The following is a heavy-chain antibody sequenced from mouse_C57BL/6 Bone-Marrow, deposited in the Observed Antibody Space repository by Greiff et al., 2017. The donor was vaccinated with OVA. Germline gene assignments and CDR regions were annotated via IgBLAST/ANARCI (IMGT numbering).Heavy chain of an antibody. CDR1: GYTFTTYP. CDR3: ARLNYYGRYYYAMDY. D-gene: IGHD1-1*01. CDR2: FHPYNDDT. Sequence: QVQLKESGAELVKPGASVKMSCKASGYTFTTYPIEWMKQNHGKSLEWIGNFHPYNDDTKYNEKFKGKATLTVEKSSSTVYLELSRLTSDDSAVYYCARLNYYGRYYYAMDYWGQGTSVTVSS. V-gene: IGHV1-47*01. J-gene: IGHJ4*01.